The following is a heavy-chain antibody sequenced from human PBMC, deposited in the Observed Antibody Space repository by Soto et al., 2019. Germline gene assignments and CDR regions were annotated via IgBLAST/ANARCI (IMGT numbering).Heavy chain of an antibody. CDR3: AKDSSHYYDSSGYSDY. J-gene: IGHJ4*02. D-gene: IGHD3-22*01. V-gene: IGHV3-30*18. CDR1: GFTFSSYG. Sequence: GGSLRLSCAASGFTFSSYGMHWVRQAPGKGLEWVAVISYDGSNKYYADSVKGRFTISRDNSKNTLYLQMNSLRAEDTAVYYCAKDSSHYYDSSGYSDYWGQGTLVTVSS. CDR2: ISYDGSNK.